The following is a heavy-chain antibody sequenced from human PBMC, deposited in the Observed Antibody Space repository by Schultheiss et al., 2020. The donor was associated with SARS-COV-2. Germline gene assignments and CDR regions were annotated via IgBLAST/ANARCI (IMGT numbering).Heavy chain of an antibody. D-gene: IGHD2-2*01. J-gene: IGHJ6*02. Sequence: GGSLRLSCAASGFTFSSYGMHWVRQAPGKGLEWVANIKQDGSEKYYVDSVKGRFTISRDNAKNSLYLQMNSLRAEDTAVYYCARGDIVVVPAAQQYGMDVWGQGTTVTVSS. V-gene: IGHV3-7*01. CDR2: IKQDGSEK. CDR3: ARGDIVVVPAAQQYGMDV. CDR1: GFTFSSYG.